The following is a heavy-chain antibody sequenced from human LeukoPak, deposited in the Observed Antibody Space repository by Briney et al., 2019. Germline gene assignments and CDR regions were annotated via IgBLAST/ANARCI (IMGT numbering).Heavy chain of an antibody. D-gene: IGHD3-10*01. V-gene: IGHV3-30*18. CDR2: ISYDGSSK. Sequence: PGGSLRLSCAASGFTFSSYGMHWVRRAPGKGLEWVAVISYDGSSKYYADSVKGRFTISRDNSMTTLYLQMNSLRAEDTAVYHCAKERTTSLYYYSSGSYYFDYWGQGTLVTVSS. CDR3: AKERTTSLYYYSSGSYYFDY. J-gene: IGHJ4*02. CDR1: GFTFSSYG.